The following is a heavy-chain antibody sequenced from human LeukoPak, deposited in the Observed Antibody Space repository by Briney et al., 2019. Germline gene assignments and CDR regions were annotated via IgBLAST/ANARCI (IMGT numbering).Heavy chain of an antibody. CDR2: ISSSSSTI. D-gene: IGHD6-13*01. J-gene: IGHJ4*02. V-gene: IGHV3-48*04. CDR1: GFTFSSYS. CDR3: ARDGSYSSSWYFDY. Sequence: GGSLRLSCAASGFTFSSYSMNWVRQAPGKGLEWVSYISSSSSTIYYADSVKGRFTISRDNAKNSLYLQMNSLRAEDTAVYYCARDGSYSSSWYFDYWGQGTLVTVSS.